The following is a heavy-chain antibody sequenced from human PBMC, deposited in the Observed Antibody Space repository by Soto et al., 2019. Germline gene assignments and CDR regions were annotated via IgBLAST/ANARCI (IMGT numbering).Heavy chain of an antibody. J-gene: IGHJ4*02. Sequence: EVHLMESGGVLVKPGGSLRLSCAASGFTVTNAWMNWVRQAPGKGLEWVGRIKSRTDGGTADSATPVKGRFTISRDDSQNTLYLQMNSLKTEDTAVYYCTSSWYLVGLTSFVYWGQGTLVTVSS. CDR3: TSSWYLVGLTSFVY. V-gene: IGHV3-15*07. CDR2: IKSRTDGGTA. D-gene: IGHD1-26*01. CDR1: GFTVTNAW.